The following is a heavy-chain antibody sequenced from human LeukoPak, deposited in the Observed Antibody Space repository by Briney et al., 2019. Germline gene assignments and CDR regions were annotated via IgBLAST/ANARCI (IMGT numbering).Heavy chain of an antibody. V-gene: IGHV1-69*13. CDR3: ATLRGSYSSGWDEYYYYYMDV. Sequence: SVKVSCKASGGTFSSYAISWVRQAPGQGLEWMGGIIPIFGTANYAQKFQGRVTITADESTSTAYMELSSLRSEDTAVYYCATLRGSYSSGWDEYYYYYMDVWGKGTTVTVSS. CDR1: GGTFSSYA. D-gene: IGHD6-19*01. J-gene: IGHJ6*03. CDR2: IIPIFGTA.